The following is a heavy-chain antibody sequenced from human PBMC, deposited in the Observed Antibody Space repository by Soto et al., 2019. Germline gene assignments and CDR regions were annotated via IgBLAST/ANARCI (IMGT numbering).Heavy chain of an antibody. CDR2: ISSSSSYI. J-gene: IGHJ6*02. Sequence: PGGSLNLSCAVSVFTCSSYSMNWFRQAPVKGLEWVSSISSSSSYIYYADSVKGRFTISRDNAKNSLYLQMNSLRAEDTAVYYCARYSGSYLLGMDVWGQGTTVTVSS. CDR3: ARYSGSYLLGMDV. D-gene: IGHD1-26*01. CDR1: VFTCSSYS. V-gene: IGHV3-21*01.